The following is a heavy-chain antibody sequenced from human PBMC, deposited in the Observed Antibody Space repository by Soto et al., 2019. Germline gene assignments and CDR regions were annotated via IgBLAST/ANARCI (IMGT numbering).Heavy chain of an antibody. Sequence: PGGSLRLSCAASGVTLSSYAMNWVRQAPGKGLEWVSYISSSSSNIQYAGSVKGRFTISRDNAKNSLYLQMNSLRDDDTAVYFCARDCSLGNRWCRWFDPWGQGTLVTVSS. CDR3: ARDCSLGNRWCRWFDP. CDR1: GVTLSSYA. J-gene: IGHJ5*02. CDR2: ISSSSSNI. D-gene: IGHD2-8*02. V-gene: IGHV3-48*02.